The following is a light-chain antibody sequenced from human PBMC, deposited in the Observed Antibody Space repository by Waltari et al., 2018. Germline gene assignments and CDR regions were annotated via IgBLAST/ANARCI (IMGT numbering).Light chain of an antibody. V-gene: IGLV2-23*01. CDR1: RSYIGAYNF. CDR2: EAT. J-gene: IGLJ2*01. CDR3: CSYVGGSRVL. Sequence: QSVLTQPASVSGSPGQSLTIPCTGTRSYIGAYNFITWFQQPPGQAPRLLISEATKRPSGVSYRFSGSKSGNTASLSISDLQAEDEADYYCCSYVGGSRVLFGGGTKLTV.